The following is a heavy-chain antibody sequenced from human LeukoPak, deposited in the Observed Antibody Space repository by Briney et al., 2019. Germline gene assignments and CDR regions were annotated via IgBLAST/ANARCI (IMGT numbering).Heavy chain of an antibody. CDR2: IKQDGSEK. CDR3: AKDREIVPLDY. D-gene: IGHD3-22*01. CDR1: GFTFRSYA. J-gene: IGHJ4*02. Sequence: GGSLRLSCAASGFTFRSYAMSWVRQAPGKGLEWVANIKQDGSEKYYMDSMKGRFTISRDNAKNSLYLQMNSLRAEDTAVYYCAKDREIVPLDYWGQGTLVTVSS. V-gene: IGHV3-7*03.